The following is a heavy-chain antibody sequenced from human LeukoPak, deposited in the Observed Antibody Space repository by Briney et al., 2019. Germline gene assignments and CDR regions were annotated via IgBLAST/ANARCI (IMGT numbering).Heavy chain of an antibody. CDR1: GVTFSSYG. CDR2: ISGSGGST. CDR3: AKSALAGGFDY. J-gene: IGHJ4*02. Sequence: GGSLRLSCAASGVTFSSYGMSWGCQAPGKGLEWVSAISGSGGSTYHTDSVKGRFTISRDNSKNTLYLQMNSLRADDTAVYYCAKSALAGGFDYWGQGTLVTVSS. V-gene: IGHV3-23*01. D-gene: IGHD3-16*01.